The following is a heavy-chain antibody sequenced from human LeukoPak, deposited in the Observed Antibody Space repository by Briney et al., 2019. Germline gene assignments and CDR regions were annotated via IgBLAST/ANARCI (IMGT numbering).Heavy chain of an antibody. Sequence: GGSLRLSCAASGFTFSDYYMSWIRQAPGKGLEWVSSISSSSSYIYYADSVKGRFTISRDNAKNSLYLQMNSLRAEDTAVYYCARDSTSRDAFDIWGQGTMVTVSS. D-gene: IGHD5/OR15-5a*01. V-gene: IGHV3-11*06. CDR2: ISSSSSYI. CDR3: ARDSTSRDAFDI. J-gene: IGHJ3*02. CDR1: GFTFSDYY.